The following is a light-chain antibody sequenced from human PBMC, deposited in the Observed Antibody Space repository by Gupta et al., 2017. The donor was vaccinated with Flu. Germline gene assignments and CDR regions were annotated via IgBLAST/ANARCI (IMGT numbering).Light chain of an antibody. Sequence: GPRVTIACGGGESGSETGICYLQTPGQAPVLLLYDDEFRTSGIPERFSGSNSGTTAAVTISRVEAGDEADYYCQLWDTSTDHWLFGGGTMLTVL. CDR1: ESGSET. J-gene: IGLJ3*02. CDR2: DDE. CDR3: QLWDTSTDHWL. V-gene: IGLV3-21*02.